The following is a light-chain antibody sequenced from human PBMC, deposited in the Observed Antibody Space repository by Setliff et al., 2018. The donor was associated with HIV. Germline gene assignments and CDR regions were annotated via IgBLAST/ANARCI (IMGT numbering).Light chain of an antibody. CDR1: SSDIGRYNL. CDR3: CSNTGSNTYV. Sequence: QSALTQPASVSGPPGQSITISCTGTSSDIGRYNLVSWYQQYPGKAPKLMIYQATKRPSGVSNRFSGSKSGNTASLTISGLQAEDEADYYCCSNTGSNTYVFGSGTKATVL. V-gene: IGLV2-23*01. CDR2: QAT. J-gene: IGLJ1*01.